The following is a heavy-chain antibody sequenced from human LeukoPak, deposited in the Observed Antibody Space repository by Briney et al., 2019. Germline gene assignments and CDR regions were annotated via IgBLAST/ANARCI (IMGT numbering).Heavy chain of an antibody. D-gene: IGHD4-23*01. CDR3: AKELDYGGNSPFHY. CDR1: RFTFSDYG. CDR2: ISYDGSNK. Sequence: GGSLRLSCTASRFTFSDYGMHWVRQAPGKGLEWVAFISYDGSNKYYVDSGKGRFTISRDNSKNTLYLQMNSLRAEDTAVYYCAKELDYGGNSPFHYWGQGTLVTVSS. V-gene: IGHV3-30*18. J-gene: IGHJ4*02.